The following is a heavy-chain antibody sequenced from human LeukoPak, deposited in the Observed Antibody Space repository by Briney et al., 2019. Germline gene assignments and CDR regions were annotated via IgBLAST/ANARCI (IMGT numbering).Heavy chain of an antibody. CDR2: INPNSGET. V-gene: IGHV1-8*03. CDR1: GYTPTNYD. D-gene: IGHD3-22*01. J-gene: IGHJ3*01. Sequence: GASVKVSCKTSGYTPTNYDINWARQATGQGLEWMGWINPNSGETVYAQKFQGRVTITRNTSIGTAYVELSGLRSDDTAVYYCARGRRGRQTVVVIPDAFDLWGQGTMVTVSS. CDR3: ARGRRGRQTVVVIPDAFDL.